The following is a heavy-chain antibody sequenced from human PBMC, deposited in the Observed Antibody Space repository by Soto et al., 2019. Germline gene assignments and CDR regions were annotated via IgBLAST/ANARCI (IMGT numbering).Heavy chain of an antibody. D-gene: IGHD3-10*01. V-gene: IGHV3-7*03. Sequence: GGSLRLSCAASGFTFSSYWMSWVRQAPGKGLEWVANIKQDGSEKYYVDSVKGRFTISRDNAKNSLYLQMNSLRAEDTAVYYCARDPTLWFGESPINNWFDPWRQGTLVTVSS. CDR1: GFTFSSYW. CDR2: IKQDGSEK. J-gene: IGHJ5*02. CDR3: ARDPTLWFGESPINNWFDP.